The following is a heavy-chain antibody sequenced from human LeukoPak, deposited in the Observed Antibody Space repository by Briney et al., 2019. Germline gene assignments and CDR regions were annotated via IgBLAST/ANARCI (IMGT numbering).Heavy chain of an antibody. CDR3: ASSYSGWSSYSLGYYYMDV. J-gene: IGHJ6*03. CDR1: GGTFSSYA. D-gene: IGHD3-3*01. CDR2: IIPIFGTA. Sequence: SVKVSCKASGGTFSSYAISWVRQAPGQGLEWMGGIIPIFGTANYAQKFQGRVTITADESTSTAYMELSSLRSEDTAVYYCASSYSGWSSYSLGYYYMDVWGKGTTVTVSS. V-gene: IGHV1-69*13.